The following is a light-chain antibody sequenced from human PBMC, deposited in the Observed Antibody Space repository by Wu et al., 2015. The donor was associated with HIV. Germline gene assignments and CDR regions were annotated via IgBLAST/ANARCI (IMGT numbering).Light chain of an antibody. CDR1: QSVSSSY. CDR3: RHYSNSPRWT. J-gene: IGKJ1*01. V-gene: IGKV3-20*01. CDR2: GAS. Sequence: EIVLTQSPGTLSLSPGERATLSCRASQSVSSSYLAWYQQKPGQAPRLLIYGASSRATGIPDRFSGSGSGTDFTLTISRLEPEDFAVYYCRHYSNSPRWTFGQGTKVEIK.